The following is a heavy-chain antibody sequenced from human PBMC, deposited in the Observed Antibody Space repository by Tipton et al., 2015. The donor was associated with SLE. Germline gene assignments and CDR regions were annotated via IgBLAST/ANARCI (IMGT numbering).Heavy chain of an antibody. CDR3: ARGLAYDYVWGSYRQYYFDY. CDR1: GGSFSSYY. D-gene: IGHD3-16*02. V-gene: IGHV4-34*01. J-gene: IGHJ4*02. Sequence: TLSLTCAVYGGSFSSYYWSWIRQPPGKGLQWIGEINHSGSSNYNPSLKSRVTISVDRSKNQFSLKLSSVTAADTAVYYCARGLAYDYVWGSYRQYYFDYWGQGTLVTVSS. CDR2: INHSGSS.